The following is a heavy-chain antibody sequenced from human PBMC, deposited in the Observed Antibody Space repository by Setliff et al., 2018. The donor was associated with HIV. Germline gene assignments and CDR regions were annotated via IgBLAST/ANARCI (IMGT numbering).Heavy chain of an antibody. Sequence: SVKVSCKASGGTFSSYAISWVRQAPGQGLEWMGRIIPIFGTANYAQKFQGRVTITADKSTSTAYMELSSLRSEDTAVYYCARTQWLADGSAFDIWGQGAMVTVS. J-gene: IGHJ3*02. CDR2: IIPIFGTA. D-gene: IGHD6-19*01. V-gene: IGHV1-69*06. CDR3: ARTQWLADGSAFDI. CDR1: GGTFSSYA.